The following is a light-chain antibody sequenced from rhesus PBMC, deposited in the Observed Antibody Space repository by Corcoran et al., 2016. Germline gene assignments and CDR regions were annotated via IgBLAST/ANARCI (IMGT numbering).Light chain of an antibody. CDR3: QQYNKAPPK. Sequence: DIQMTQSPSSLSASVGDRVTTTFRASQGISSWLAWYQQKPGKAPKLLLYKASSLQSGVPSRLSGIGSRTDFTLTISSLQPEDFPNYSCQQYNKAPPKFGQGTKVEIK. CDR1: QGISSW. V-gene: IGKV1-21*01. CDR2: KAS. J-gene: IGKJ1*01.